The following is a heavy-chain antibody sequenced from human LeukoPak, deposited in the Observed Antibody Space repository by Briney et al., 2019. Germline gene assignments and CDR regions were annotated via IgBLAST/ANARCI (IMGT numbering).Heavy chain of an antibody. D-gene: IGHD3-9*01. Sequence: PSETLSLTCAVYGGSFSYYYWSWIRQPPGKTLEWIGEINHSGSTNYSPSLKSRVTISVDTSKNQFSLKLSSVTAADTAVYYCAIRKYYDILTGYRKIPTSGFDPWGQGTLVTVSS. CDR1: GGSFSYYY. CDR2: INHSGST. CDR3: AIRKYYDILTGYRKIPTSGFDP. J-gene: IGHJ5*02. V-gene: IGHV4-34*01.